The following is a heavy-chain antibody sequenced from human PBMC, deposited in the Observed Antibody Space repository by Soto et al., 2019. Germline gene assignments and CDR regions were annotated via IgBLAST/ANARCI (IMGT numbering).Heavy chain of an antibody. J-gene: IGHJ1*01. CDR1: GGSFSGYC. V-gene: IGHV4-34*01. D-gene: IGHD6-13*01. CDR3: AGYSNSWSKYVKH. Sequence: PSETLSLTCAVYGGSFSGYCWSWIRQTPGERLEWVGDICHGGGANYNPSLKSRVSFSMDPSKNQFSLKLNSVMAADTAVYYCAGYSNSWSKYVKHWGRGSRVTVSS. CDR2: ICHGGGA.